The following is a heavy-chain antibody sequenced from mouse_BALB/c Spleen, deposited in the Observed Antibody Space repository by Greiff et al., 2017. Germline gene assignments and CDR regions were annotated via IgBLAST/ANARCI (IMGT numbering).Heavy chain of an antibody. CDR3: ARGDYRSSMDY. D-gene: IGHD2-14*01. CDR1: GFNIKDYY. CDR2: IDPENGNT. J-gene: IGHJ4*01. V-gene: IGHV14-1*02. Sequence: EVQLQQSGAELVRPGALVKLSCKASGFNIKDYYMHWVKQRPEQGLEWIGWIDPENGNTIYDPKFQGKASITADTSSNTAYLQLSSLTSEDTAVYYCARGDYRSSMDYWGQGTSVTVSS.